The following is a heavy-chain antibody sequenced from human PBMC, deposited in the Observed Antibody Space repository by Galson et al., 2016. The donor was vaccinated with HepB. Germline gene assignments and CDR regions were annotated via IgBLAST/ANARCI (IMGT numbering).Heavy chain of an antibody. CDR2: INGGNGNT. Sequence: SVKVSCKASGYIFSRYVTHWVRQAPGHSLEWMGWINGGNGNTMYSPNFQGRITITRDTLATTAYLELTSLRLEDTAVYYCARGATMPVAGIRFDYWGQGTLVTVSS. V-gene: IGHV1-3*01. J-gene: IGHJ4*02. CDR1: GYIFSRYV. D-gene: IGHD6-19*01. CDR3: ARGATMPVAGIRFDY.